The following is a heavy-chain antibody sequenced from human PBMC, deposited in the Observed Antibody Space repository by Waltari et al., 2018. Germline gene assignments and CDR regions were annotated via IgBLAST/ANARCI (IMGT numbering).Heavy chain of an antibody. V-gene: IGHV3-21*01. CDR1: GFTFSSYS. J-gene: IGHJ4*02. D-gene: IGHD4-17*01. CDR2: IGSSSSYI. Sequence: EVQLVESGGGLVKPGGSLRLSCAASGFTFSSYSMTWVRKAPGKGLEWVSSIGSSSSYIYYADSVKGRFTISRDNAKNSLYLQMNSLRAEDTAVYYCAREVGDYGDYVVDYWGQGTLVTVSS. CDR3: AREVGDYGDYVVDY.